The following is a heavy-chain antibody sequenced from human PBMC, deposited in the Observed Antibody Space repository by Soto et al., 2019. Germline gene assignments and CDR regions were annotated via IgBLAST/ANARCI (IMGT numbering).Heavy chain of an antibody. V-gene: IGHV3-30-3*01. Sequence: QVQLVESGGGVVQPGRSLRLSCAASGFTFSSYAMHWVRQAPGKGLEWVAVISYAGSNKYYADSVKGRFTISRDNSKNTLYLQMNSLRAEDTAVYYCAREELGYCSSTSCPRFDYWGQGTLVTVSS. D-gene: IGHD2-2*01. CDR3: AREELGYCSSTSCPRFDY. CDR1: GFTFSSYA. CDR2: ISYAGSNK. J-gene: IGHJ4*02.